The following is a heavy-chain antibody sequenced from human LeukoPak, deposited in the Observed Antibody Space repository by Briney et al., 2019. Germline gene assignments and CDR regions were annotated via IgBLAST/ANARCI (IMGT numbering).Heavy chain of an antibody. J-gene: IGHJ4*02. CDR3: TTKYYDFWSGKFDY. Sequence: GGSLRLSCAASGFTFSNAWMSWVRQAPGKGLEWVGCIKSKTDGGTTDYAAPVKGRFTISRDDSKNTLYLQMNSLKTEDTAVYYCTTKYYDFWSGKFDYWGQGTLVTVSS. CDR1: GFTFSNAW. D-gene: IGHD3-3*01. CDR2: IKSKTDGGTT. V-gene: IGHV3-15*01.